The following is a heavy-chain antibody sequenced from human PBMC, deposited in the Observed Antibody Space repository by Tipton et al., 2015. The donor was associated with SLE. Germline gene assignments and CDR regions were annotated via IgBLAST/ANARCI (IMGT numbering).Heavy chain of an antibody. CDR2: IHHSGST. CDR3: ARDLPYAHGFEI. D-gene: IGHD3-16*01. Sequence: GSLRLSCAVSGGSISSSYWWSWVRQPPGKGLEWIGEIHHSGSTNHNPSLKSRVTISVDKSKNQFSLKLTSVAAADTAVYYCARDLPYAHGFEIWGQGTVVTVSS. V-gene: IGHV4-4*02. CDR1: GGSISSSYW. J-gene: IGHJ3*02.